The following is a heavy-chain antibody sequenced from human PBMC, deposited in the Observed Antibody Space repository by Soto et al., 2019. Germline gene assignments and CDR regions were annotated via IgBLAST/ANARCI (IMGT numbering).Heavy chain of an antibody. D-gene: IGHD6-13*01. CDR1: GGTFSSYA. Sequence: SVKVSCKASGGTFSSYAISWVRQAPGQGLEWMGGIIPIFGTANYAQKFQGRVTITADESTSTAYMELSSLRSEDTAVYYCARGPSSSWSRASYFDYWGQGTLVTVSS. CDR2: IIPIFGTA. CDR3: ARGPSSSWSRASYFDY. V-gene: IGHV1-69*13. J-gene: IGHJ4*02.